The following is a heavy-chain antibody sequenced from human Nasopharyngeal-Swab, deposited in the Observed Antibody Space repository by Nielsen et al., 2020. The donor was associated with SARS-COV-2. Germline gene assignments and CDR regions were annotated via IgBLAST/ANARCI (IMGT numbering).Heavy chain of an antibody. CDR1: GFTFSSYA. Sequence: GESLKISCAASGFTFSSYAMSWVRQAPGKGLEWVSAISGSGGSTYYADSVKGRFTISRDNSKNTLYLQMNSLRAEDTAVYYCAKTASSSLYWYVDLWGRGTLVTVSS. CDR3: AKTASSSLYWYVDL. D-gene: IGHD6-6*01. CDR2: ISGSGGST. V-gene: IGHV3-23*01. J-gene: IGHJ2*01.